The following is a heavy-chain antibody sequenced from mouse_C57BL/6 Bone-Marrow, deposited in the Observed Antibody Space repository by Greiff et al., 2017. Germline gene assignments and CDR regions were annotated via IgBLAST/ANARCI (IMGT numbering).Heavy chain of an antibody. J-gene: IGHJ2*01. D-gene: IGHD1-1*01. CDR1: GYTFTSYW. Sequence: VQLQQPGAELVKPGASVKLSCKASGYTFTSYWMHWVKQRPGQGLEWIGMIHPNSGSTNYNEKFTSKATLTVDKSSSTAYMQLSSLTSEDSAVYYCARMTWGNYGSTRDYWGQGTTLTVSS. V-gene: IGHV1-64*01. CDR2: IHPNSGST. CDR3: ARMTWGNYGSTRDY.